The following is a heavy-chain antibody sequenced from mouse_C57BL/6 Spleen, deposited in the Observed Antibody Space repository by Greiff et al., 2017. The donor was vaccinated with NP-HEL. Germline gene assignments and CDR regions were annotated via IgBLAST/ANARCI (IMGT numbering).Heavy chain of an antibody. CDR3: TYDGDFDY. J-gene: IGHJ2*01. V-gene: IGHV6-3*01. CDR1: GFTFSNYW. D-gene: IGHD2-3*01. CDR2: IRLKSDNYAT. Sequence: EVKLMESGGGLVQPGGSMKLSCVASGFTFSNYWMNWVRQSPEKGLEWVAQIRLKSDNYATHYAESVKGRFTISRDDSKSSVYLQMNNLRAEDTGIYYCTYDGDFDYWGQGTTLTVSS.